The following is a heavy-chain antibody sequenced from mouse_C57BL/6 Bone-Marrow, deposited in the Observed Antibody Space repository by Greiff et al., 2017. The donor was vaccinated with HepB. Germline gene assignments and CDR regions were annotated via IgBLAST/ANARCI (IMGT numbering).Heavy chain of an antibody. J-gene: IGHJ2*01. CDR2: IYPGSGNT. Sequence: VQGVESGAELVRPGASVKLSCKASGYTFTDYYINWVKQRPGQGLEWIARIYPGSGNTYYNEKFKGKATLTAEKSSSTAYMQLSSLTSEDSAVYFCARTSLYGSPYYFDYWGQGTTLTVSS. V-gene: IGHV1-76*01. CDR1: GYTFTDYY. D-gene: IGHD1-1*01. CDR3: ARTSLYGSPYYFDY.